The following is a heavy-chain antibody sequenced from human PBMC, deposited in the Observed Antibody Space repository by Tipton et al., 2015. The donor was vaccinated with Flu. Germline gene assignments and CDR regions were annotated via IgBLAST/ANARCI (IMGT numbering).Heavy chain of an antibody. CDR2: IKSKSDGGAI. V-gene: IGHV3-15*01. Sequence: VQLVQSGGDLVKPGGSLTLSCEVSGINFSNEWMSWVRQAPGKGLEWLGRIKSKSDGGAIDYAPPVKDRITISREDSKNTLHLQMESLKIEDTAVYYCTTGIYVGGHWGRGTLVTVSS. D-gene: IGHD3-3*02. CDR3: TTGIYVGGH. J-gene: IGHJ4*02. CDR1: GINFSNEW.